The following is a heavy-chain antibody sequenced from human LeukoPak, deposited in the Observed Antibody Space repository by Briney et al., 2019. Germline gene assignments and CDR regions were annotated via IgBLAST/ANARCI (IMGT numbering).Heavy chain of an antibody. J-gene: IGHJ4*02. CDR3: ARMGTYCSSASCTFFFDY. CDR2: IDWDDDK. CDR1: GFSLSTSGVG. Sequence: SGPTLVNPTQTLTLTCTFSGFSLSTSGVGVGWIRQPPGKALEWLARIDWDDDKFYSTSLKTRLTISKDTSKNQVVLTMTNMDPVDTATYYCARMGTYCSSASCTFFFDYWGQGTLVTVSS. V-gene: IGHV2-70*04. D-gene: IGHD2-2*01.